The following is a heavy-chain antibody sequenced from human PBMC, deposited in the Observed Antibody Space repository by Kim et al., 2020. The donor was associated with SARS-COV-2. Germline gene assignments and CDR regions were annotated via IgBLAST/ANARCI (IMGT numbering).Heavy chain of an antibody. V-gene: IGHV1-58*01. J-gene: IGHJ4*02. CDR2: NT. Sequence: NTNYAQKFQERVTITEDMSTSTAYMELSSLRSEDTAVYYCAAGPKQQLQTWGQGTLVTVSS. CDR3: AAGPKQQLQT. D-gene: IGHD6-13*01.